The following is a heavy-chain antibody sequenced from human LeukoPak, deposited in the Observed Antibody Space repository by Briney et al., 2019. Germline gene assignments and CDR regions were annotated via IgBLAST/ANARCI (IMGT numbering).Heavy chain of an antibody. J-gene: IGHJ5*02. V-gene: IGHV4-34*01. CDR1: GESFSGYY. D-gene: IGHD3-22*01. CDR3: ARDPREPYYYDSSGYYGWFDP. Sequence: SETLSLTCAVYGESFSGYYWSWIRQPPGKGLEWIGEINYSGSTNYNPSLKSRVTISVDTSKNQFSLKLSSVTAADTAVYYCARDPREPYYYDSSGYYGWFDPWGQGTLVTVSS. CDR2: INYSGST.